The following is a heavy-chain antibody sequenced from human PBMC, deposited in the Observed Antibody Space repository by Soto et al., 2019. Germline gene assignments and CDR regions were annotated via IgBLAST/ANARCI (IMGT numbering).Heavy chain of an antibody. D-gene: IGHD6-13*01. CDR3: ARDQGVAAAGITWFDP. J-gene: IGHJ5*02. CDR2: IHSSGST. CDR1: VDSITTYY. V-gene: IGHV4-4*07. Sequence: KTSETLSLTCTVSVDSITTYYWSWIRQPAGKGLEWIGHIHSSGSTNYNPSLKSRVTMSVDTSKNQFSLRLMSLTAADTAVYYCARDQGVAAAGITWFDPWGQGSLVTVSS.